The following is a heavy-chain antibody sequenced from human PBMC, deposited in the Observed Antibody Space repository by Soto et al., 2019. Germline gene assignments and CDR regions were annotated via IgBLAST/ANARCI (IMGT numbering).Heavy chain of an antibody. CDR2: MSYTGSA. V-gene: IGHV4-39*01. CDR1: GGSITSSTSY. CDR3: TVYSSAWGWFDP. J-gene: IGHJ5*02. D-gene: IGHD6-19*01. Sequence: QLQLQESGPGLVKPSETLSLTCTVSGGSITSSTSYWGWIRQPPGKGLAWIGSMSYTGSAYYSPSLKSRVAVSVDTSKSQFSLKLNSVTAADTAMYHCTVYSSAWGWFDPWGQGTLVTVSS.